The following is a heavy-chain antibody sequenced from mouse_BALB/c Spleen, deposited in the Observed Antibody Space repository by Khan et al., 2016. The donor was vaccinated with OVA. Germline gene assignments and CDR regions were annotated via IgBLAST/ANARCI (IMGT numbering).Heavy chain of an antibody. D-gene: IGHD2-2*01. CDR2: IWSAGST. J-gene: IGHJ3*01. CDR3: ARRGYGYGRGALFAY. Sequence: QVQLKQPGPGLVQPSQSLSITCTVSGFLLTNYSVHWVRQSLGKGLEWLGVIWSAGSTVFNSAFISRLTIRKVNSRSQVFFKLNSLEPYDSAIYYCARRGYGYGRGALFAYWGQGTLVTISA. V-gene: IGHV2-2*01. CDR1: GFLLTNYS.